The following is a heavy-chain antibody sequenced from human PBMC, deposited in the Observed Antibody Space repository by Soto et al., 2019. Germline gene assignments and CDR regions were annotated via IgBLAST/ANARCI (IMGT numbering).Heavy chain of an antibody. CDR2: ISAYNGNT. D-gene: IGHD3-10*01. V-gene: IGHV1-18*01. CDR3: PRDCPGHRPMVAPYGMDV. J-gene: IGHJ6*04. CDR1: GYTFTSYG. Sequence: ASVKVSCTASGYTFTSYGISWVRQAPGQGLEWMGWISAYNGNTNYAQKLQGRVTMTTDTSTSTAYMELRSLRSDDTAVYYCPRDCPGHRPMVAPYGMDVWGKGTTVSVS.